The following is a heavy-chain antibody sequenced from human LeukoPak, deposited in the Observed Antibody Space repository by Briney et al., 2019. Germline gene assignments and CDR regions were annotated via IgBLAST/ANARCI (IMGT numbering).Heavy chain of an antibody. CDR2: ISSSSSTI. V-gene: IGHV3-48*04. J-gene: IGHJ4*02. Sequence: GGSLRLSCAASGFTFSSYSMNWVRQAPGKGLEWVSYISSSSSTIYYADSVKGRFTISRDNAKNSLYLQMNSLRAEDTAVYYCAREMATNHDYWGQGTLVTVSS. CDR3: AREMATNHDY. CDR1: GFTFSSYS. D-gene: IGHD5-24*01.